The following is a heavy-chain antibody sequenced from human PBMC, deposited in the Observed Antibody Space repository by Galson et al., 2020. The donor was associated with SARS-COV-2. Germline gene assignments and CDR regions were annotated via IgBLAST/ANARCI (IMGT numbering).Heavy chain of an antibody. CDR1: GFRVSSTF. D-gene: IGHD4-17*01. CDR2: IYGPGSA. Sequence: GESLKISCAASGFRVSSTFMSWARQAPGKGLEWVSFIYGPGSAHYTDSVKGRFTISRDNSKNTLYLQMNSLRVEDTAVYYCARELYYGDYARAFDLWGQGTLVSVSS. V-gene: IGHV3-53*01. CDR3: ARELYYGDYARAFDL. J-gene: IGHJ5*02.